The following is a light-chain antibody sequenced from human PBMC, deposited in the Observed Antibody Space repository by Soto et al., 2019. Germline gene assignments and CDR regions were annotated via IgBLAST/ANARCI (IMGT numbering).Light chain of an antibody. J-gene: IGKJ1*01. Sequence: EIVVTQSPHTLSVSPGERATLSCRASQSVSSNLAWYQQNPGQAPRLLIYGASTRATGIPARFSGSGSGTEFTLTISSLQPDDFASYYCQQYKSYSPATFGQGTKVDIK. CDR1: QSVSSN. CDR3: QQYKSYSPAT. V-gene: IGKV3-15*01. CDR2: GAS.